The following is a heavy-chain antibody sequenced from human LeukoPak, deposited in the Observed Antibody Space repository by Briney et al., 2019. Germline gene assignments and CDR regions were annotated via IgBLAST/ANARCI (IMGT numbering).Heavy chain of an antibody. J-gene: IGHJ5*02. CDR3: ARGRRVIVVGVAARLGHNWFDP. CDR2: IYYSGST. CDR1: GGSISSYY. V-gene: IGHV4-59*12. D-gene: IGHD2-15*01. Sequence: PSETLSLTCTVSGGSISSYYWSWIRQPPGKGLEWIGYIYYSGSTNYNPSLKSRVTISVDTSKKQISLKLSSVTAADTAVYYCARGRRVIVVGVAARLGHNWFDPWGQGTLVTVSS.